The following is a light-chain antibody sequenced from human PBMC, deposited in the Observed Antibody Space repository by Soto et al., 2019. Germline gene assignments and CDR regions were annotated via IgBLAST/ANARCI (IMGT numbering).Light chain of an antibody. CDR3: QQYEDLPLT. CDR1: QSIANF. V-gene: IGKV1-33*01. J-gene: IGKJ4*01. Sequence: DVQMTQSPSSLSASVGDRVTITCKANQSIANFLNWFQHKPGEAPKLLISDASQLELGVPSRFSGSRYGTDFVLGISNLQSEDVATYFCQQYEDLPLTFGGGTKVDI. CDR2: DAS.